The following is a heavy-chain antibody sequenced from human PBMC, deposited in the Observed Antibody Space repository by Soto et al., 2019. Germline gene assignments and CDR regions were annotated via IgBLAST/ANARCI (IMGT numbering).Heavy chain of an antibody. CDR2: IWYDGSNK. Sequence: PGGSLRLSCAASGFTFRSYGMHWVRQAPCKGLEWVAVIWYDGSNKYYADSVKGRFTISRDNSKNTLYLQMNSLRAEDTAVYYCARVEAAAGYGFDYWGQGT. V-gene: IGHV3-33*01. J-gene: IGHJ4*02. CDR1: GFTFRSYG. CDR3: ARVEAAAGYGFDY. D-gene: IGHD6-13*01.